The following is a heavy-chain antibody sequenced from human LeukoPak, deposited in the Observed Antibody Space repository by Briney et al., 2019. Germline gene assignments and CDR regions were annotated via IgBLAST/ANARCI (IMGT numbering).Heavy chain of an antibody. Sequence: ASVKVSCKASGYTFTSYYMHWVRQAPGQGLEWMGIINPSGGSTSYAQKFQGRVTITADESTSTAYMELSSLRSEDTAVYYCARDGHRSGSYPDYWGQGTLVTVSS. V-gene: IGHV1-46*01. CDR2: INPSGGST. CDR3: ARDGHRSGSYPDY. J-gene: IGHJ4*02. CDR1: GYTFTSYY. D-gene: IGHD1-26*01.